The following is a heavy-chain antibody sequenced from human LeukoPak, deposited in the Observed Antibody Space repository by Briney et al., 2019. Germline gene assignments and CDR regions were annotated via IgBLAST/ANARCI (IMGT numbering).Heavy chain of an antibody. D-gene: IGHD3-10*02. CDR3: AELGITMIGGV. V-gene: IGHV3-48*03. Sequence: GGSLRLSCAASGFTFSSYEMNWVRQAPGKGLEWVSYISSSGSTIYYPDSVKGRFTISRDNAKNSLYLQMNSLRAEDTAVYYCAELGITMIGGVWGKGTTVTISS. CDR2: ISSSGSTI. J-gene: IGHJ6*04. CDR1: GFTFSSYE.